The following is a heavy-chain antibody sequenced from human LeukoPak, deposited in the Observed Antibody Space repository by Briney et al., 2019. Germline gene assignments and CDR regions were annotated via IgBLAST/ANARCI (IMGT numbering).Heavy chain of an antibody. CDR3: ASRWELQRDWFDP. CDR1: GGSISSYY. CDR2: INHSGST. J-gene: IGHJ5*02. V-gene: IGHV4-34*01. Sequence: SETLSLTCTVSGGSISSYYWSWIRQPPGKGLEWIGEINHSGSTNYNPSLKSRVTISVDTSKNQFSLKLSSVTAADTAVYYCASRWELQRDWFDPWGQGTLVTVSS. D-gene: IGHD1-26*01.